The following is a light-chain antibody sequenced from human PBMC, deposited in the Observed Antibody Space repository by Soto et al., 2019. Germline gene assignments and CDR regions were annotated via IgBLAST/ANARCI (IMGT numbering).Light chain of an antibody. CDR1: SSDVGGYNY. J-gene: IGLJ2*01. CDR3: SSYISSTFVV. Sequence: QSALTQPASVSGSPGQSITISCTGTSSDVGGYNYVSWHQQHPGKAPKVIITEVSNRPSGVSNRFSGSKSGNTASLTISGLQAEDEADYYCSSYISSTFVVFGGGTKLTVL. V-gene: IGLV2-14*01. CDR2: EVS.